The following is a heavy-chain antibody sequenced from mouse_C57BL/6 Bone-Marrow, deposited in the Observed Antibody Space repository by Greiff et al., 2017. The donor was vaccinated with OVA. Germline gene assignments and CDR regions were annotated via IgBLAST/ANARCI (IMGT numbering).Heavy chain of an antibody. CDR3: ARGGDGSSPLSAV. V-gene: IGHV3-6*01. J-gene: IGHJ1*03. CDR1: GYSITSGYY. CDR2: ISYDGSN. Sequence: EVQLQQSGPGLVKPSQSLSLTCSVTGYSITSGYYWNWIRQFPGNKLEWMGYISYDGSNNYIPSFKNRISITRDTSKNQFFLKLNSVTTEDTATYYCARGGDGSSPLSAVWGTGTTVTVSS. D-gene: IGHD1-1*01.